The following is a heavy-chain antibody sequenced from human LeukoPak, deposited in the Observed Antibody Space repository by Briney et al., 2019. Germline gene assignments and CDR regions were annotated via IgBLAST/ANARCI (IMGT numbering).Heavy chain of an antibody. CDR1: GFTFSSYG. D-gene: IGHD3-10*01. J-gene: IGHJ4*02. V-gene: IGHV3-33*08. CDR3: ARHKSGYLDY. Sequence: PGGSLRLSCAASGFTFSSYGMHWVRQAPGKGLEWVAIIWYDGSNKYYADPVKGRFTISRDNSKNTLYLQMNSLRAEDTAVYYCARHKSGYLDYWGQGTLVTVSS. CDR2: IWYDGSNK.